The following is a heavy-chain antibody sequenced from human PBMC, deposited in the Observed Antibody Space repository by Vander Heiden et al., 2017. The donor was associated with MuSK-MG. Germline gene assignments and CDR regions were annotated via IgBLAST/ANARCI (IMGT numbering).Heavy chain of an antibody. J-gene: IGHJ6*02. CDR1: GYTFNSYD. D-gene: IGHD6-19*01. CDR2: MNPNSGNT. CDR3: ARAPYSSGWDYYYYGMDV. V-gene: IGHV1-8*01. Sequence: QVQLVQSGAEVKKPGASVKVSCKAYGYTFNSYDITWVRQATGQGLEWMGWMNPNSGNTGYAQKFQGRVTMTRNTSISTAYMELSSLRSEDTAVYYCARAPYSSGWDYYYYGMDVWGQGTTVTVSS.